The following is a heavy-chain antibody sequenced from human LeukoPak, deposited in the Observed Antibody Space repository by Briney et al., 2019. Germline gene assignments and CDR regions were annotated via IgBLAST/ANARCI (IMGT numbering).Heavy chain of an antibody. J-gene: IGHJ5*02. V-gene: IGHV1-18*01. Sequence: ASVKVSCKASGYTFTSYGISWVRQAPGQGLEWMGWISAYNGNTNYAQKLQGRVTMTTDTSTSTAYMELRSLRSEDTAVYYCAREIVVVPAAMGPNWFDPWGQGTLVTVSS. CDR3: AREIVVVPAAMGPNWFDP. D-gene: IGHD2-2*01. CDR2: ISAYNGNT. CDR1: GYTFTSYG.